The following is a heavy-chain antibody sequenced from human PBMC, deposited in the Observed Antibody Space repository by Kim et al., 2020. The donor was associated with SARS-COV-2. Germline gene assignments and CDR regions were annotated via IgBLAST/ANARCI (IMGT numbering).Heavy chain of an antibody. CDR2: IYYSGST. CDR3: ARGIDY. Sequence: SETLSLTCTVSGGSISSYYWSWIRQPPGKGLEWIGYIYYSGSTNYNPSLKSRVTISVDTSKNQFSLKLSSVTAADTAVYYCARGIDYWGQGTLVTVSS. CDR1: GGSISSYY. J-gene: IGHJ4*02. V-gene: IGHV4-59*08.